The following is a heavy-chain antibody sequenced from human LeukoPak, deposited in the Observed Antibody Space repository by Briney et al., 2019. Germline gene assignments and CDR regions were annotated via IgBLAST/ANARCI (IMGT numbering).Heavy chain of an antibody. J-gene: IGHJ6*02. Sequence: HGESLKISCKGSGYIFTNYWIGWVRQMPGKGLEWMGIIYPGDSDTRYSPSFQGRVTISADKSTSTAYLQWSSLKASDTAMYYCARQFAGGPLSGSYKAPNYYYGMDVWGQGTTVTVSS. CDR1: GYIFTNYW. CDR2: IYPGDSDT. D-gene: IGHD1-26*01. CDR3: ARQFAGGPLSGSYKAPNYYYGMDV. V-gene: IGHV5-51*01.